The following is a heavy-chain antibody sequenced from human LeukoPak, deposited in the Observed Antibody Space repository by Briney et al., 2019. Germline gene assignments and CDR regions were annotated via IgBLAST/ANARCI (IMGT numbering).Heavy chain of an antibody. CDR2: IIPIFGTA. CDR1: GGTFSSYA. Sequence: GASVKVSCKASGGTFSSYAISWVRQAPGQGLEWMGGIIPIFGTANYAQKFQGRVTITADESTSTAYMELSSLRSEDTAVYYCARTRESPTYYFDYWGQRTLVTVSS. CDR3: ARTRESPTYYFDY. J-gene: IGHJ4*02. D-gene: IGHD1-1*01. V-gene: IGHV1-69*13.